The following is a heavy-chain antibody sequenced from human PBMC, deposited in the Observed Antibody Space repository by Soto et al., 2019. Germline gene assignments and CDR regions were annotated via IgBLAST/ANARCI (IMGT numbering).Heavy chain of an antibody. CDR3: ARSSSYYFYYYYGMDV. J-gene: IGHJ6*02. D-gene: IGHD6-6*01. CDR2: IYYSGST. V-gene: IGHV4-31*03. CDR1: GGSISSGGYY. Sequence: SETLSLTCTVSGGSISSGGYYWSRIRQHPGKGLEWIGYIYYSGSTYYNPSLKSRVTISADTSKNQFSLKLSSVTAADTAVCYCARSSSYYFYYYYGMDVWGQGTTVTVSS.